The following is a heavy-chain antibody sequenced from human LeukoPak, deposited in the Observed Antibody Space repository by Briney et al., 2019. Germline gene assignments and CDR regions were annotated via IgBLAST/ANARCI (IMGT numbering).Heavy chain of an antibody. V-gene: IGHV4-59*01. D-gene: IGHD1-26*01. J-gene: IGHJ6*03. CDR3: ASGAYSYYYMDV. CDR1: GGAISRYY. CDR2: IYYSGST. Sequence: SETLSLTCSVSGGAISRYYWSWIRQPPGKGLEWIGYIYYSGSTNYNPSLKSRVTISVDTSKNQFSLKLSSVTAADTAVYYCASGAYSYYYMDVWGKGTTVTISS.